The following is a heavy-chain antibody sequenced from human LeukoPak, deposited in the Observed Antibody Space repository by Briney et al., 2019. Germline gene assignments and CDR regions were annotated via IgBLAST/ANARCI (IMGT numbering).Heavy chain of an antibody. V-gene: IGHV5-51*01. Sequence: ESLKIFCKASGYSFTDYWIGWVRQMPGKGLEWMGIIYPGNSDTGYSPSFQGQVTISVDKSITTAYLQWSSLKASDTAMYYCASPQAAYCGGDCYSPWGQGTKVTVSS. D-gene: IGHD2-21*02. CDR2: IYPGNSDT. J-gene: IGHJ3*01. CDR1: GYSFTDYW. CDR3: ASPQAAYCGGDCYSP.